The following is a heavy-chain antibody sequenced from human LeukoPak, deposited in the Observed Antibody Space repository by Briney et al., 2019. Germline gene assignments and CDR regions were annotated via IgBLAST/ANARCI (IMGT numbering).Heavy chain of an antibody. CDR3: AKDPHHSIGYYGMDV. CDR2: ISGSGGST. CDR1: GFTFSSYA. D-gene: IGHD6-6*01. V-gene: IGHV3-23*01. Sequence: GGSLRLSCAASGFTFSSYAMSRVRQAPGKGLEWVSAISGSGGSTYYADSVKGRFTISRDNSKNTLYLQMNSLRAEDTAVYYCAKDPHHSIGYYGMDVWGQGTTVTVSS. J-gene: IGHJ6*02.